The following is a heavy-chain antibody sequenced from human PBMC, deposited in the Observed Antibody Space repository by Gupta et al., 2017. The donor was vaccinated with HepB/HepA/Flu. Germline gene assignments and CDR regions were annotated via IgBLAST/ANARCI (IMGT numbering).Heavy chain of an antibody. D-gene: IGHD3-3*01. CDR1: GFTFSSYG. CDR2: ISSSSSYI. J-gene: IGHJ4*02. CDR3: ARDYEFWSGYDYYFDY. V-gene: IGHV3-21*01. Sequence: EVQLVESGGGLVKPGGSLRLSCAASGFTFSSYGMNWVRQAPGKGLEWVSSISSSSSYIYYADSVKGRFTISRDNAKNSLYLQMNSLRAEDTAVYYCARDYEFWSGYDYYFDYWGQGTLVTVSS.